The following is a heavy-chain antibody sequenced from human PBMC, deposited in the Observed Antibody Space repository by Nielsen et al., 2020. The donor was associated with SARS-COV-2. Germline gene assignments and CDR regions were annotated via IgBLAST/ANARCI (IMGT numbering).Heavy chain of an antibody. J-gene: IGHJ6*02. D-gene: IGHD1-1*01. V-gene: IGHV5-51*01. CDR1: GYSFTAYW. CDR2: IYPGDSDT. Sequence: GESLKISCKGSGYSFTAYWIGWVRQMPGKGLEWMGIIYPGDSDTRYSPSFQGQVTISADKSIDTAYLQWSSLKASDTAIYYCARSGNAGPPYYFYAMDVWGQGTTVTVSS. CDR3: ARSGNAGPPYYFYAMDV.